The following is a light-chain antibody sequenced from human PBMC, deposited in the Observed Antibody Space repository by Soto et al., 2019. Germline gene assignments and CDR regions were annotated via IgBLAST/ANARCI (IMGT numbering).Light chain of an antibody. CDR1: QGISSY. CDR2: AAS. Sequence: IQLTQSPSSLSASVGDRVTITCRASQGISSYLAWYQQKPGKAPKLLIYAASTLQSGVPSRFSGSGSGTDFTLPISSLQPEDFATYYCQQLNSYPQLTFGGGTKGEIK. V-gene: IGKV1-9*01. J-gene: IGKJ4*01. CDR3: QQLNSYPQLT.